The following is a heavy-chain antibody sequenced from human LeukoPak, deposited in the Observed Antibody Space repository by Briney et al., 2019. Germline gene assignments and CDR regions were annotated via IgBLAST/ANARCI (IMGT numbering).Heavy chain of an antibody. J-gene: IGHJ4*02. V-gene: IGHV1-2*02. D-gene: IGHD6-6*01. CDR2: INPNSGGT. Sequence: ASVKVSCKASGYTLTDYYMHWVRQAPGQGLEWMGWINPNSGGTNYAQKFQGRVTMTRDTSISTVYMEMSRLRSDDTAVYYCARESVPAVAARRGLNYWGQGTLVAVSS. CDR3: ARESVPAVAARRGLNY. CDR1: GYTLTDYY.